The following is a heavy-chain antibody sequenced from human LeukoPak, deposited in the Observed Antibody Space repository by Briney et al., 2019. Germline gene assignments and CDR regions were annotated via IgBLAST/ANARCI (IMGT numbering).Heavy chain of an antibody. CDR1: GGSISSSSYY. Sequence: SETLSLTCTVSGGSISSSSYYWGWIRQPPGKGLEWIGSICYSGSTYYNPSLKSRVTISVDTSKNQFSLKLSSVTAADTAVYYCASRRDGYNYGFGYWGQGTLVTVSS. D-gene: IGHD5-24*01. V-gene: IGHV4-39*01. J-gene: IGHJ4*02. CDR3: ASRRDGYNYGFGY. CDR2: ICYSGST.